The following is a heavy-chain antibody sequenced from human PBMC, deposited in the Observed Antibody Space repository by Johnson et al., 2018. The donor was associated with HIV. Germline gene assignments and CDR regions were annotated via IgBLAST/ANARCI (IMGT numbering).Heavy chain of an antibody. J-gene: IGHJ3*02. V-gene: IGHV3-20*04. Sequence: VQLVESGGGVVRPGGSLRLSCAASGFTFGNYGMRWVRQAPGKGLEWVAVINWDGGSKGYADSVKGRFTISRDNSKNSLYLQMNSLRAEDTALYYCAKEAGVAVGGVCASVAFDIWGQGTMVTVSS. CDR1: GFTFGNYG. CDR2: INWDGGSK. D-gene: IGHD2-8*02. CDR3: AKEAGVAVGGVCASVAFDI.